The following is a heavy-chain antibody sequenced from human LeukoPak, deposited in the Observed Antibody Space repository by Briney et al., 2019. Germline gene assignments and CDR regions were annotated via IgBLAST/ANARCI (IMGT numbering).Heavy chain of an antibody. CDR3: ARISGTLCFDL. CDR1: GFTFGDYA. D-gene: IGHD1-7*01. J-gene: IGHJ4*02. V-gene: IGHV3-66*01. CDR2: IYAGGDT. Sequence: GGSLRLSCAASGFTFGDYAMRWVRQAPARGLEWVSVIYAGGDTYYADSVKGRFTISRDNSKNTVYLQMHSLRADDTAVYYCARISGTLCFDLWGLGTLVTVSS.